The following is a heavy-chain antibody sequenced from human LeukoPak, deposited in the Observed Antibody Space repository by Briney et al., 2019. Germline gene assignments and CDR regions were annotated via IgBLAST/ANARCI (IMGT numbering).Heavy chain of an antibody. CDR1: GFTFSTYS. Sequence: PGGSLRLSCAAYGFTFSTYSMNWVRQAPGKRLEWVSYISVSSSSIYYADSVKGRFTISRDNAKNSLYLQMNSLRDEDTAVYYCAPELGYYYGSGSPYWGQGTLVTVSS. CDR3: APELGYYYGSGSPY. J-gene: IGHJ4*02. V-gene: IGHV3-48*02. D-gene: IGHD3-10*01. CDR2: ISVSSSSI.